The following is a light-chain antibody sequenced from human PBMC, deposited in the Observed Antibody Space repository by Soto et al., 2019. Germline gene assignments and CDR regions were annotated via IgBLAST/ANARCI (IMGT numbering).Light chain of an antibody. Sequence: QSVLTQPASVSGSPGHSITISCTGSGRDIGAYNYVSWYQQHPGKAPKLIIYEVENRPSGVSNRCSASKSACTASLTISGLQPEDEADYYCSSYTTSYFYVFGPGTKVTVL. V-gene: IGLV2-14*01. CDR2: EVE. J-gene: IGLJ1*01. CDR1: GRDIGAYNY. CDR3: SSYTTSYFYV.